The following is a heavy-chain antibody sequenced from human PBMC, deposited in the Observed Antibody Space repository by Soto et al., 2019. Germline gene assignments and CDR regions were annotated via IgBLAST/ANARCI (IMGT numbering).Heavy chain of an antibody. J-gene: IGHJ3*02. CDR1: GYTFTSYG. CDR3: ARPGYVYIWGSYRNTAATRHGFDI. CDR2: ISAYNGNT. D-gene: IGHD3-16*02. Sequence: ASVKVSCKASGYTFTSYGSSWVRQAPGQGLEWMGWISAYNGNTNYAQKLQGRGTMTTDTSTSTAYMELRSLRSDDPAVYYCARPGYVYIWGSYRNTAATRHGFDIWGQGTMVTVSS. V-gene: IGHV1-18*01.